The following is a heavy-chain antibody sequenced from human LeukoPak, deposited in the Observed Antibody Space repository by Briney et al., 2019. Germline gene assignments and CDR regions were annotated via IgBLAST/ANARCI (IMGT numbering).Heavy chain of an antibody. CDR1: GGSISSGVYY. J-gene: IGHJ4*02. V-gene: IGHV4-31*03. Sequence: SETLSLTCTVSGGSISSGVYYWSWIRQHPGKGLEWIGYIYYSGSTYYNPSLKSRVTISVDTSKNQFSLKLSSVTAADTAVYYCARYSGYDYALDYWGQGTLVTVSS. CDR2: IYYSGST. D-gene: IGHD5-12*01. CDR3: ARYSGYDYALDY.